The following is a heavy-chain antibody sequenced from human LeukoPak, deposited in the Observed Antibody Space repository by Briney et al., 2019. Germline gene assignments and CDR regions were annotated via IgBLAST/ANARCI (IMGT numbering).Heavy chain of an antibody. CDR3: ARHNRQWLGFDY. J-gene: IGHJ4*02. V-gene: IGHV4-30-4*07. CDR1: GGSISSGGYS. CDR2: IYYSGST. D-gene: IGHD6-19*01. Sequence: SETLSLTCAVSGGSISSGGYSWSWIRQPPGKGLEWIGYIYYSGSTYYNPSLKSRVTISVDTSKNQFSLKLSSVTAADTAVYYCARHNRQWLGFDYWGQGTLVTVSS.